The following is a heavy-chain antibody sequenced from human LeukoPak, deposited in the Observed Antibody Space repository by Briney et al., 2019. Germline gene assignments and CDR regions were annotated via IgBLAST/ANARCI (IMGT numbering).Heavy chain of an antibody. CDR2: IRSKAYGGTT. D-gene: IGHD3-3*01. CDR1: GFTFGDYA. V-gene: IGHV3-49*04. J-gene: IGHJ4*02. Sequence: GGSLRLSCTASGFTFGDYAMSWVRQAPGKGLEWVGFIRSKAYGGTTEYAASVKGRFTISRDDSKSIAYLQMNSLKTEDTAVYYCTRDRPHDFWSGYYIDYWGQGTLVTVSS. CDR3: TRDRPHDFWSGYYIDY.